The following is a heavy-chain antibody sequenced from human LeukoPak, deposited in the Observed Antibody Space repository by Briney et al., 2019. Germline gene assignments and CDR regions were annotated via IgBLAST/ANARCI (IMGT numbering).Heavy chain of an antibody. J-gene: IGHJ4*02. V-gene: IGHV3-53*04. CDR1: GFTVSSNY. D-gene: IGHD3-22*01. Sequence: GGSLRLSCAASGFTVSSNYMSWVRQAPGKGLEWVSVIYSGGSTYYADSVKGRFTISRHNSKNTLCLQMNSLRAEDTAVYYCARDGNNYYDSSGYYLDYWGQGTLVTVSS. CDR2: IYSGGST. CDR3: ARDGNNYYDSSGYYLDY.